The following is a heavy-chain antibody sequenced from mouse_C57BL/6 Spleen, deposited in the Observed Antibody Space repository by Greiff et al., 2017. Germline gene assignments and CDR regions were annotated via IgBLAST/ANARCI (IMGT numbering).Heavy chain of an antibody. D-gene: IGHD1-1*01. J-gene: IGHJ2*01. CDR2: IDPSDSYT. CDR3: ARPGVANEVYFDY. V-gene: IGHV1-69*01. Sequence: QVQLQQSGAELVMPGASVKLSCKASGYTFTSYWMHWVKQRPGQGLEWIGEIDPSDSYTNYNQKFKGKSTLTVDKSSSTAYMQLSSLTSEDSAVYYCARPGVANEVYFDYWGQGTTLTVSS. CDR1: GYTFTSYW.